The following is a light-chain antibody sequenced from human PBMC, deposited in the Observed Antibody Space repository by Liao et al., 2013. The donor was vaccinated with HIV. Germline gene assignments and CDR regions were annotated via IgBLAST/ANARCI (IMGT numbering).Light chain of an antibody. V-gene: IGLV3-1*01. CDR3: QVWDTNTDHLV. CDR1: NLGGKF. J-gene: IGLJ3*02. Sequence: SYELTQPPSLSVSPGQTATIACSGDNLGGKFVCWYQQKPGQSPLLVIYQDTKRPSGIPERFSGSNSGNTATLTISRVEAGDEADYYCQVWDTNTDHLVFGGGTKLTVL. CDR2: QDT.